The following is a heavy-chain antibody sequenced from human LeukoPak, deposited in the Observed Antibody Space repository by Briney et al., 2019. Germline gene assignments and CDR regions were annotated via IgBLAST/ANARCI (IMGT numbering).Heavy chain of an antibody. CDR1: GFTFSSYG. Sequence: PGGSLRLSCAASGFTFSSYGMSWVRQAPGKGLEWVSSLTTGGSTFYADSVKGRFIISRDNSKNSLYLQMNSLRAEDTAVYYCARAPYSSSSESDPWGQGTLVTVSS. J-gene: IGHJ5*02. D-gene: IGHD6-6*01. CDR2: LTTGGST. CDR3: ARAPYSSSSESDP. V-gene: IGHV3-23*01.